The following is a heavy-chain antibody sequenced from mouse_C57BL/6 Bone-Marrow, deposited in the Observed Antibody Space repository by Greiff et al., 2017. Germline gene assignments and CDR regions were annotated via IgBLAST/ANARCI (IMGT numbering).Heavy chain of an antibody. J-gene: IGHJ2*01. D-gene: IGHD2-4*01. V-gene: IGHV1-26*01. CDR3: ARRGPYYDYDY. CDR1: GYTFTDYY. Sequence: VQLQQSGPELVKPGASVKISCKASGYTFTDYYMNWVKQSHGKSLEWIGDINPNNGGTSYNQKFKGKATLTVDKSSSTAYMELRSLTSEDSAVYYCARRGPYYDYDYWGQGTTLTVSS. CDR2: INPNNGGT.